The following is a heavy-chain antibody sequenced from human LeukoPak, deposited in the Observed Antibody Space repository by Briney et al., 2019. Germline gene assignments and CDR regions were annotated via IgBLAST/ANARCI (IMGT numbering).Heavy chain of an antibody. D-gene: IGHD3-3*01. CDR2: IYHSGST. V-gene: IGHV4-30-2*01. CDR1: GGSISSGGYS. CDR3: ARVGNDLWSGYYTGSWFDP. J-gene: IGHJ5*02. Sequence: PSETLSLTCAVSGGSISSGGYSWSWIRQPPGKGLEWIGYIYHSGSTYYNPSLKSRVTISVDRSKNQFSLKLSSVTAADTAVYYCARVGNDLWSGYYTGSWFDPWGQGTLVTVSS.